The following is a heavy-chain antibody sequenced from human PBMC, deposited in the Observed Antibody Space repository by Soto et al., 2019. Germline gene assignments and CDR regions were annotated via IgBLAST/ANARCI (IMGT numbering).Heavy chain of an antibody. V-gene: IGHV3-30*18. CDR3: ANLWSPFDY. Sequence: GGSLRLSCAASGFTFSSYGMHWVRQAPGKGLEWVAVISYDGSNKYYADSVKGRFTISRDNSKNTLYLQMNSLRAEDTAVYYCANLWSPFDYWGQGTLVTVSS. D-gene: IGHD3-10*01. J-gene: IGHJ4*02. CDR1: GFTFSSYG. CDR2: ISYDGSNK.